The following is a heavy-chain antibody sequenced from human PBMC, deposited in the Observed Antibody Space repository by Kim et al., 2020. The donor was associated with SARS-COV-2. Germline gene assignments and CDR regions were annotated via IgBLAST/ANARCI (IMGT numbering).Heavy chain of an antibody. CDR1: GGSISSGGYY. Sequence: SETLSLTCTVSGGSISSGGYYWSWIRQHPGKGLEWIGYIYYSGSTYYNPSLKSRVTISVDTSKNQFSLKLSSVTAADTAVYYCARDVVNWDAFDIWGQGTMVTVSS. CDR3: ARDVVNWDAFDI. D-gene: IGHD1-1*01. CDR2: IYYSGST. J-gene: IGHJ3*02. V-gene: IGHV4-31*03.